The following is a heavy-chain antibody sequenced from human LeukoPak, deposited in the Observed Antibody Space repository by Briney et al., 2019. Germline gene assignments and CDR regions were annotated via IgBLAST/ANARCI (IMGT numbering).Heavy chain of an antibody. CDR1: GLTISDSW. CDR2: LASDETNK. J-gene: IGHJ4*02. V-gene: IGHV3-74*01. D-gene: IGHD4-17*01. Sequence: GGSLRLSCAASGLTISDSWIHWVRQAPGKGLMWVSRLASDETNKIYADSVKGRFTISRDNSKNTLYLQMNSLRAEDTAVYYCAKVYGDYLFNDYWGQGTLVTVSS. CDR3: AKVYGDYLFNDY.